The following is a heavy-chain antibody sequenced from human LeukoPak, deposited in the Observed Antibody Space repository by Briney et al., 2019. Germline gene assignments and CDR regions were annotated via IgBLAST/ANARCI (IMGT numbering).Heavy chain of an antibody. CDR3: ARGVVPAAMNAFDM. V-gene: IGHV4-39*07. CDR1: GGSISSSSYY. Sequence: PSETLSLTCTVSGGSISSSSYYWGWIRQPPGKGLEWIGSIYYSGSTYYNPSLKSRVTISVDTSKNQFSLKLSSVTAADTAVYYCARGVVPAAMNAFDMWGQGTMVTVSS. J-gene: IGHJ3*02. D-gene: IGHD2-2*01. CDR2: IYYSGST.